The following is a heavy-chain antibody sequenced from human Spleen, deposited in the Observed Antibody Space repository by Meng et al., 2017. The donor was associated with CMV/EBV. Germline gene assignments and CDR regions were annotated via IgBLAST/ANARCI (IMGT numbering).Heavy chain of an antibody. D-gene: IGHD2-8*01. V-gene: IGHV1-69*05. CDR1: AGTFSGYG. CDR2: TR. CDR3: ARGPPNGVYLDN. J-gene: IGHJ4*02. Sequence: SVKVSCKPSAGTFSGYGINWVRQAPGQGLEWLAGTRNYGQTFQDRRIISTDESSTTAYMELNSLTSGDTAIYYCARGPPNGVYLDNWGQGTLVTVSS.